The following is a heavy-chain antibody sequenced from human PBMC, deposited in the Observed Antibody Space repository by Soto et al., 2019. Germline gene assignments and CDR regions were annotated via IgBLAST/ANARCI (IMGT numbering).Heavy chain of an antibody. CDR2: IYYTGST. D-gene: IGHD1-26*01. CDR1: GGSISSGDYY. V-gene: IGHV4-30-4*01. J-gene: IGHJ4*02. CDR3: ARVRSPLPAQIDY. Sequence: SETLSLTCTVSGGSISSGDYYWSWIRQPPGKGLECIGYIYYTGSTYYNPSLNSRLTISVDTSKNQFSLKLSSVTAADTAVYYCARVRSPLPAQIDYWGQGTLATVSS.